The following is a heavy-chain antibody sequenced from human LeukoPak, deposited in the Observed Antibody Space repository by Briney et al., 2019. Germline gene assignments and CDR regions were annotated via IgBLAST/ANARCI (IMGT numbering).Heavy chain of an antibody. V-gene: IGHV3-15*01. Sequence: PGGSLRLSCAASGFTFSNAWMSWVRQAPGKGLEWVGRIKSKTDGGTTDYAAPVKGRFIISRDDSKNTLYLQMSSLKTEDTAVYYCTTDYYGSGSYPDAFDIWGRGTMVTVSS. CDR1: GFTFSNAW. J-gene: IGHJ3*02. CDR2: IKSKTDGGTT. D-gene: IGHD3-10*01. CDR3: TTDYYGSGSYPDAFDI.